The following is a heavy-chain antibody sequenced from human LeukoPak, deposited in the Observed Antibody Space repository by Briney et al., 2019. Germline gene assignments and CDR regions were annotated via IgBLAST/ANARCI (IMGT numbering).Heavy chain of an antibody. J-gene: IGHJ6*03. V-gene: IGHV1-46*03. Sequence: ASXKVSCKASGYTFTNYYMHWVRQAPGQGLEWMGTINPGGGSTSYAQKFQGRVTMTRDTPTSTVYMELSSLRSEDTAVYYCARDSPITIFGVHYYYMDVWGKGTTVTVSS. CDR2: INPGGGST. CDR1: GYTFTNYY. CDR3: ARDSPITIFGVHYYYMDV. D-gene: IGHD3-3*01.